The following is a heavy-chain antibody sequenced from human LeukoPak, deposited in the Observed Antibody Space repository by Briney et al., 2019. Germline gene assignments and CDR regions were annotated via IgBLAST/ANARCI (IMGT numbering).Heavy chain of an antibody. Sequence: PSETLSLSCAVYGGSFSGYYWSWIRQPPGKGPEWIGEINHSGSTNYNPSLKSRVTISVDTSKNQFSLKLSSVTAADTAVYYRARYSAHDCSSTSCYDWGDAFDIWGQGTMVTVSS. CDR1: GGSFSGYY. J-gene: IGHJ3*02. V-gene: IGHV4-34*01. CDR2: INHSGST. CDR3: ARYSAHDCSSTSCYDWGDAFDI. D-gene: IGHD2-2*01.